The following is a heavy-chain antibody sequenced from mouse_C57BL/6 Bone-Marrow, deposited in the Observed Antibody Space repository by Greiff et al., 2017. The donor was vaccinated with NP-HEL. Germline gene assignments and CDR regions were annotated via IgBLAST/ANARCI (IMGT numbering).Heavy chain of an antibody. J-gene: IGHJ2*01. D-gene: IGHD4-1*01. CDR3: TPNWEDY. CDR2: IDPENGDT. CDR1: GFNIKDDY. V-gene: IGHV14-4*01. Sequence: EVQGVESGAELVRPGASVKLSCTASGFNIKDDYMHWVKQRPEQGLEWIGWIDPENGDTEYASKFQGKATITADTSSNTAYLQLSSLTSEDTAVYYCTPNWEDYWGQGTTLTVSS.